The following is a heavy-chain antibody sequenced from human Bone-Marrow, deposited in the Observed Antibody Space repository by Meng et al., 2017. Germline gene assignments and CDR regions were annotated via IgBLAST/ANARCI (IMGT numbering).Heavy chain of an antibody. Sequence: VDVQGSGTGRVKCAQSLSLPCSVSGGSINSAGYYWSWIRQHPGKGLEWIGYIYYTENTYYNPSLKSPMTISLDKSKNQFSLKLNSVTVADTAVYYCARGRASCSSGGCSLGWFDPWGQGTLVTVSS. D-gene: IGHD2-15*01. CDR2: IYYTENT. V-gene: IGHV4-31*01. CDR3: ARGRASCSSGGCSLGWFDP. CDR1: GGSINSAGYY. J-gene: IGHJ5*02.